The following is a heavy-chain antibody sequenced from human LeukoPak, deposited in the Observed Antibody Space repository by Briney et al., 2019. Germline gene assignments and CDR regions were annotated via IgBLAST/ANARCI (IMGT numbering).Heavy chain of an antibody. J-gene: IGHJ4*02. CDR1: GGSFSGYY. CDR2: INHSGST. CDR3: ARSRVWGSYRYHPRYYFDY. Sequence: SETLSLTCAVYGGSFSGYYWSWIRQPPGKGLEWIGEINHSGSTNYNPSLKSRVTISLDTSKNQFSLKLSSVPAADTAVYYCARSRVWGSYRYHPRYYFDYWGQGTLVTVSS. V-gene: IGHV4-34*01. D-gene: IGHD3-16*02.